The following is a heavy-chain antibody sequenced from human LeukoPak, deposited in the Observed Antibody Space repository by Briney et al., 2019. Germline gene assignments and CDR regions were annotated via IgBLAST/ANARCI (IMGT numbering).Heavy chain of an antibody. CDR2: ISGSGGST. Sequence: GGSLRLSCAASGFTFSSYWMHWVRQAPGKGLEWVSAISGSGGSTYYADSVKGRFTISRDNSKNTLYLQMNSLRAEDTAVYYCAKDKRRTTVVTPFDYWGQGTLVTVSS. CDR1: GFTFSSYW. D-gene: IGHD4-23*01. CDR3: AKDKRRTTVVTPFDY. V-gene: IGHV3-23*01. J-gene: IGHJ4*02.